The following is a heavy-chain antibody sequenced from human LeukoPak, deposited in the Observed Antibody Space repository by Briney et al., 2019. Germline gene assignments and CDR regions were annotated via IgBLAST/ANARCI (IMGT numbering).Heavy chain of an antibody. Sequence: GGSLRLSCAASGFTFSSYAMSWVRQAPGKGLEGVSAISGSGSSPYYADSVKGRFTISRDNSKNTLYLQMNSLRAEDTAVYYCASSSSGWEYYFDYWGQGTLVTVSS. V-gene: IGHV3-23*01. J-gene: IGHJ4*02. D-gene: IGHD6-19*01. CDR1: GFTFSSYA. CDR3: ASSSSGWEYYFDY. CDR2: ISGSGSSP.